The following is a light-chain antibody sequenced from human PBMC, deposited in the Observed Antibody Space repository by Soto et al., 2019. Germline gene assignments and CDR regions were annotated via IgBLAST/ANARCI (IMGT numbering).Light chain of an antibody. J-gene: IGKJ1*01. CDR1: QSVSNR. CDR2: DAS. CDR3: QQYNSFSWT. Sequence: DIPMTQSPSTLSASVGDRVTITCRASQSVSNRLAWYQQKPGKAPKLLIYDASSLESGVPSRFSGSGSGTEFTLTISSLQPDDFATYYCQQYNSFSWTFGQGTKVEVK. V-gene: IGKV1-5*01.